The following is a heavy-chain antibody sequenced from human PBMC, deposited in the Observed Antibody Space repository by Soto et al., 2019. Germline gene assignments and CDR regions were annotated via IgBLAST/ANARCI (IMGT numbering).Heavy chain of an antibody. J-gene: IGHJ1*01. CDR1: GFTFSSDL. CDR2: INQDGSDT. D-gene: IGHD3-9*01. Sequence: PGGSLRVSCAASGFTFSSDLMSWVRQAPGKGLEWVANINQDGSDTFYVDSVKGRFTISRDNAKNSLYLQMNSLRAEDTAVYYCARGRYLTIWGQGTLVTVSS. V-gene: IGHV3-7*01. CDR3: ARGRYLTI.